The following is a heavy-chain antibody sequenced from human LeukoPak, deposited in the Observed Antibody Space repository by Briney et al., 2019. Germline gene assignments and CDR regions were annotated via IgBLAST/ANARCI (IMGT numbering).Heavy chain of an antibody. Sequence: GASVKVSCKASGYTFTSYDINWVRQATGQGLEWMGWMNPKSGNTGYAQKCQGRVTITKNTSISTAYMELSSLRSEDTAVYYCARALLTSDAFDIWGQGTMVTVSS. J-gene: IGHJ3*02. V-gene: IGHV1-8*03. CDR3: ARALLTSDAFDI. CDR2: MNPKSGNT. D-gene: IGHD1-26*01. CDR1: GYTFTSYD.